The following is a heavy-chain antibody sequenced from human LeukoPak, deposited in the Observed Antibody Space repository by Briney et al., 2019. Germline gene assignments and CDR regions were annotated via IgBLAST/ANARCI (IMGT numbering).Heavy chain of an antibody. CDR1: GGSISSYY. Sequence: SETLSLTCTVSGGSISSYYWSWIRQPPGKGLEWIGYIYYSGSTNYNPSLKSRVTISVDTSKNQFSLKLSSVTAADTAVYYCASRGAWGPKGFDYWGQGTLVTVSS. J-gene: IGHJ4*02. CDR2: IYYSGST. V-gene: IGHV4-59*01. CDR3: ASRGAWGPKGFDY. D-gene: IGHD3-16*01.